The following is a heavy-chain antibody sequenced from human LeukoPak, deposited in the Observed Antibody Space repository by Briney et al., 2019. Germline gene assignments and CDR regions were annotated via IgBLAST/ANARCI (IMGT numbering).Heavy chain of an antibody. D-gene: IGHD3-22*01. J-gene: IGHJ4*02. CDR3: ARGRYSHSSGYYADY. V-gene: IGHV4-59*01. CDR2: IYHSGST. CDR1: GGSISNYY. Sequence: PSETLSLTCTVSGGSISNYYWSWLRQPPGKGLEWVGYIYHSGSTSYNPSLKSRVTISVDTSKNQFSLKLSSVTAADTAVYYCARGRYSHSSGYYADYWGQGTLVTVSS.